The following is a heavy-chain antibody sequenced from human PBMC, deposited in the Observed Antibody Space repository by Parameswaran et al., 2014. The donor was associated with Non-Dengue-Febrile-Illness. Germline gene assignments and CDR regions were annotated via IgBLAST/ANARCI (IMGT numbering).Heavy chain of an antibody. V-gene: IGHV3-48*01. Sequence: VRQMPGKGLEWVSYISSSSSTIYYADSVKGRFTISRDNAKNSLYLQMNSLRAEDTAVYYCAREGSMGMDVWGQGTTVTVSS. J-gene: IGHJ6*02. CDR2: ISSSSSTI. CDR3: AREGSMGMDV.